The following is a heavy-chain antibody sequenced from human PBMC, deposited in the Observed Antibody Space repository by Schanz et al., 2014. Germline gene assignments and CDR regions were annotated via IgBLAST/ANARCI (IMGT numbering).Heavy chain of an antibody. Sequence: EVELVESGGGLVKPGGSLRLSCVVSGFTFTNAWMSWVRQAPGKGLEWVGHIKSNTDGGTTDYATPVKGRFTISRDDSKNTLYLQMNSLKSEDTAVYYCTSMATIPRNWFDPWGQGTLVTVSS. J-gene: IGHJ5*02. CDR1: GFTFTNAW. CDR3: TSMATIPRNWFDP. D-gene: IGHD2-2*02. CDR2: IKSNTDGGTT. V-gene: IGHV3-15*01.